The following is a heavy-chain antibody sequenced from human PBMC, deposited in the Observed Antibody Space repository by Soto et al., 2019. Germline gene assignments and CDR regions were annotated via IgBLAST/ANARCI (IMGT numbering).Heavy chain of an antibody. J-gene: IGHJ6*02. V-gene: IGHV5-51*01. CDR3: ARHYCSSTSCYYYYYGMDV. D-gene: IGHD2-2*01. CDR2: IYPGDSDT. CDR1: GYSFTSYW. Sequence: GESLKISCKGSGYSFTSYWIGWVRQMPGKGLEWMGIIYPGDSDTRYSPSFQGQVTISADKSISTAYLQWSSLKASDTAMYYCARHYCSSTSCYYYYYGMDVWGQGTTVTVSS.